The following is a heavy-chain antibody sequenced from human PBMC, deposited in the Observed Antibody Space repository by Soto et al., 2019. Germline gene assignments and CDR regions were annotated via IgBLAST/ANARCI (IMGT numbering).Heavy chain of an antibody. V-gene: IGHV3-53*01. CDR1: GFTVSNHY. J-gene: IGHJ4*02. Sequence: EVQLVESGGGLIQPGGSLRLSCAVSGFTVSNHYMSWVRQAPGKGLEGVSVIYSGGYTAYGDSVKGRFTISRDNSKNQIYLQTKSLRAQDTRVFYCGTRPGGGGYWGQGTLVTVSS. CDR2: IYSGGYT. D-gene: IGHD3-10*01. CDR3: GTRPGGGGY.